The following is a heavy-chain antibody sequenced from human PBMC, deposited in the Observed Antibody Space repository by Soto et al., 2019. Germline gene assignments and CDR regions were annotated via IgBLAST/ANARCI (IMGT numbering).Heavy chain of an antibody. J-gene: IGHJ4*02. Sequence: SETLSLTCTVSGGSISSSSYYWGWIRQPPGKGLEWIGSIYYSGSTYYNPSPKSRVTISVDTSKNQFSLKLSSVTAADTAVYYCARMVIFGVVNLMYYFDYWGQGTLVTVSS. V-gene: IGHV4-39*01. CDR3: ARMVIFGVVNLMYYFDY. CDR2: IYYSGST. D-gene: IGHD3-3*01. CDR1: GGSISSSSYY.